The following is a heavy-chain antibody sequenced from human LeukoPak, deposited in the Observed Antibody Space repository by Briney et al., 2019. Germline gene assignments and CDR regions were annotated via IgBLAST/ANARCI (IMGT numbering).Heavy chain of an antibody. CDR3: ARDPNRGGSYYYDAFDI. CDR1: GFTFSSYA. CDR2: ISYDGSNK. V-gene: IGHV3-30-3*01. D-gene: IGHD1-26*01. Sequence: PGGSLRLSCAASGFTFSSYAMHWVRQAPGKGLEWVAVISYDGSNKYYADSVKGRFTISRDNAKNSLYLQMNSLRAEDTAVYYCARDPNRGGSYYYDAFDIWGQGTMVTVSS. J-gene: IGHJ3*02.